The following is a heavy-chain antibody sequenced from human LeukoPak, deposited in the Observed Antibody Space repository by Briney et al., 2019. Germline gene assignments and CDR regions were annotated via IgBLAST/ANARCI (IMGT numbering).Heavy chain of an antibody. V-gene: IGHV5-51*01. CDR2: IYPGDSDT. CDR3: GILWLERFDY. J-gene: IGHJ4*02. CDR1: GYTFTSYW. Sequence: KVSCKASGYTFTSYWIGWVRQMPGKGLEWMGIIYPGDSDTRYSPSFQGQVTISADKSISTAYLQWSSLKASDTAMYYCGILWLERFDYWGQGTLVTVSS. D-gene: IGHD5-18*01.